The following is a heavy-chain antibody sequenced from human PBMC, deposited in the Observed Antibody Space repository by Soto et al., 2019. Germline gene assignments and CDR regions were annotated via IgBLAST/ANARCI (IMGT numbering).Heavy chain of an antibody. CDR2: ISSSSSYI. CDR3: AREGGLITFVGDPYYMDV. D-gene: IGHD3-16*01. CDR1: GFTFSSYS. Sequence: EVQLVESGGGLVKPGGSLRLSCAASGFTFSSYSMNWVRQAPGKGLEWVSSISSSSSYIYYADSVKGRLTISRDNAKNSLYLQMNSLRAEDTAVYYCAREGGLITFVGDPYYMDVWGKGTTVTVSS. V-gene: IGHV3-21*01. J-gene: IGHJ6*03.